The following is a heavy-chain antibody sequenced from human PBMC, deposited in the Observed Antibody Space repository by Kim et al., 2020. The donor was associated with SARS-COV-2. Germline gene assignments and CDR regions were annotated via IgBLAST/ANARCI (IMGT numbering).Heavy chain of an antibody. CDR3: TRGGGTADY. J-gene: IGHJ4*02. V-gene: IGHV3-49*02. D-gene: IGHD2-15*01. Sequence: GGTTEFAASVKGRFSISRDDSKSIAFLQMNSLKTEDTAVYYCTRGGGTADYWGQGTLVTVSS. CDR2: GGTT.